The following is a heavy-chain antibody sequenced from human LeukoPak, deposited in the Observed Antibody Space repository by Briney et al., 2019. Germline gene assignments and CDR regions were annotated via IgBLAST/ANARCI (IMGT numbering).Heavy chain of an antibody. D-gene: IGHD3-22*01. CDR2: ITSNTYGGPT. V-gene: IGHV3-15*07. J-gene: IGHJ4*02. CDR1: GFTFSNSL. Sequence: GGSLRLSCEASGFTFSNSLMNCVRQASGKGREGGGRITSNTYGGPTEYAAPVRGSFTIPSDDPKNNRYQQMNSMKTEDTAVYYCTASSYYDSSGYYYEFGYWGQGTLVTVSS. CDR3: TASSYYDSSGYYYEFGY.